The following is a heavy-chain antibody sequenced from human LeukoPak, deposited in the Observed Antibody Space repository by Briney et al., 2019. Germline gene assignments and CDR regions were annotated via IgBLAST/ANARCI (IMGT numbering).Heavy chain of an antibody. J-gene: IGHJ4*02. CDR3: ATPIAYGSGSFDY. CDR1: GYTFADYY. V-gene: IGHV1-69-2*01. CDR2: VDPEDGET. D-gene: IGHD3-10*01. Sequence: GATVKISCKVSGYTFADYYMHWVQQAPGKGLEWMGLVDPEDGETIYAEKFQGRVTVTADTSTDTAYMELSSLRSEDTAVYYCATPIAYGSGSFDYWGQGTLVTVSS.